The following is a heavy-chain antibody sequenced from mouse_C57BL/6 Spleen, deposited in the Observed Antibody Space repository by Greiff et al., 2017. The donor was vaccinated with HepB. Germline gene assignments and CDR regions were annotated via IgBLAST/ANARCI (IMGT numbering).Heavy chain of an antibody. J-gene: IGHJ4*01. CDR3: ARRGAVVATGAMDY. CDR2: ISSGSSTI. CDR1: GFTFSDYG. Sequence: EVKVVESGGGLVKPGGSLKLSCAASGFTFSDYGMHWVRQAPEKGLEWVAYISSGSSTIYYADTVKGRFTISRDNAKNTLFLQMTSLRSEDTAMYYGARRGAVVATGAMDYWGQGTSVTVSS. D-gene: IGHD1-1*01. V-gene: IGHV5-17*01.